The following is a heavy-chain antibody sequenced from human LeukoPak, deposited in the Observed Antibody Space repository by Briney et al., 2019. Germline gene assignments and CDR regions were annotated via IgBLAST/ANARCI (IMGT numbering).Heavy chain of an antibody. CDR1: GFTFSSYW. V-gene: IGHV3-7*01. CDR3: ARDRAPFGDRGDYYYGMDV. CDR2: IKQDGSEK. J-gene: IGHJ6*02. D-gene: IGHD3-10*01. Sequence: PGGSLRLSCAASGFTFSSYWMSWVRQAPGKGLEWVANIKQDGSEKYYVDSVKGRFTISRDNAKNSLYLQMNSLRAEDTAVYYCARDRAPFGDRGDYYYGMDVWGQGTTVTVSS.